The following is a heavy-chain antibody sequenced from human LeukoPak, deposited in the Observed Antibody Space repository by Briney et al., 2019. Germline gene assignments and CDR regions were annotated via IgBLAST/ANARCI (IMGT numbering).Heavy chain of an antibody. V-gene: IGHV1-18*01. CDR1: GYTFSSHG. CDR2: ISAYNGNT. CDR3: TRDTGYPNWFDP. Sequence: ASVKVSCKASGYTFSSHGISWVRQVPGQGLEWVGWISAYNGNTDYAQRFQGRVTVTTDTSTSTAYLHLRSLRSDDTAVYYCTRDTGYPNWFDPWGQGTLVTVSS. J-gene: IGHJ5*02. D-gene: IGHD3-9*01.